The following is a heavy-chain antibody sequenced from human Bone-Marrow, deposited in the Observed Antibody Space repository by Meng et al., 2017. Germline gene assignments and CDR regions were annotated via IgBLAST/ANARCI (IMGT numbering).Heavy chain of an antibody. D-gene: IGHD6-19*01. CDR2: INPNSGNP. Sequence: QVQRVSSGAEVKKPGSSVKVSCKASGGTFSSYAISWVRQAPGQGLEWMGGINPNSGNPTYARGFAGRFVFFLDTSVSTAYLQISSLKAEDTAMYYCARLSWGVTGNDYWGQGTLVTVSS. J-gene: IGHJ4*02. V-gene: IGHV7-4-1*02. CDR1: GGTFSSYA. CDR3: ARLSWGVTGNDY.